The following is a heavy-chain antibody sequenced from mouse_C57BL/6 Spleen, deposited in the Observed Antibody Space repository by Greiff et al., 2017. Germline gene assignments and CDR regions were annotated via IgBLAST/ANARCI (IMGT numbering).Heavy chain of an antibody. CDR3: ARWGYSNLHFDY. D-gene: IGHD2-5*01. CDR1: GYTFTDYN. CDR2: INPNNGGT. V-gene: IGHV1-22*01. J-gene: IGHJ2*01. Sequence: EVQLQQSGPELVKPGASVKMSCKASGYTFTDYNMHWVKQSHGKSLEWIGYINPNNGGTSYNQKFKGKATLTVNKSSSTAYMELRSLTSEDSAVYYCARWGYSNLHFDYWGQGTTLTVSS.